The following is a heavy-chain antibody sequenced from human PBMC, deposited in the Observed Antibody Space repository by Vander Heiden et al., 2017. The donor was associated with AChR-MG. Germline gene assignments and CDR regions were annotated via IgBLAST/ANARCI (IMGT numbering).Heavy chain of an antibody. J-gene: IGHJ6*02. CDR2: INHSGST. CDR3: ATESAEYGMDV. CDR1: GGSFSGYY. V-gene: IGHV4-34*01. Sequence: QVQLQQWGAGLLKPSETLSLTCAAYGGSFSGYYWSWIRQPPGKGLEWIGEINHSGSTNYNPSLKSRVTISVDTSKNQFSLKLSSVTAADTAVYYCATESAEYGMDVWGQGTTVTVSS.